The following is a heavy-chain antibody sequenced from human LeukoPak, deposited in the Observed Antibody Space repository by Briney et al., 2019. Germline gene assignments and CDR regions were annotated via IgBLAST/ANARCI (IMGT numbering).Heavy chain of an antibody. CDR2: VTDSGGNT. CDR1: GFTFSNHA. J-gene: IGHJ3*02. Sequence: GGSLRLSCAASGFTFSNHAMSWVRQAPGKGLEWVSSVTDSGGNTYYADSVKGRFTISRDNAKNSLYLQMNSLRAEDTAVYYCARGRTADTDDAFDIWGQGTMVTVSS. CDR3: ARGRTADTDDAFDI. V-gene: IGHV3-23*01. D-gene: IGHD2-15*01.